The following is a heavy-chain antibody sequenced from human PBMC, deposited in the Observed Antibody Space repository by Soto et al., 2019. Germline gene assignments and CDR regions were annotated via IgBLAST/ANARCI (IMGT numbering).Heavy chain of an antibody. J-gene: IGHJ4*02. CDR3: SRLPFSRFVFDN. V-gene: IGHV4-39*01. CDR1: VDSISITNRY. CDR2: IYHSGHA. Sequence: PSEALSVACTFSVDSISITNRYLGWIRQHPGKGLEWIGKIYHSGHAYYNPSLKSRVTLSVDTSQNQFSLKLTSVTAPDTAVYYCSRLPFSRFVFDNWGQGTLVTFSS.